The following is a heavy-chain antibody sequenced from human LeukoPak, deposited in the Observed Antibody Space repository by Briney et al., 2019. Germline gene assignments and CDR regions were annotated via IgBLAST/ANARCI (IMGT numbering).Heavy chain of an antibody. D-gene: IGHD1-26*01. CDR2: IYHSGST. CDR3: ARDTRSVATNDY. J-gene: IGHJ4*02. V-gene: IGHV4-38-2*02. CDR1: GGSISSYY. Sequence: SETLSLTCTVSGGSISSYYWSWIRQPPGKGLEWIASIYHSGSTYYNPSLKSRVTISVDTSKNQYSLKLTSVSAADTAVYYCARDTRSVATNDYWGQGTLVTVSS.